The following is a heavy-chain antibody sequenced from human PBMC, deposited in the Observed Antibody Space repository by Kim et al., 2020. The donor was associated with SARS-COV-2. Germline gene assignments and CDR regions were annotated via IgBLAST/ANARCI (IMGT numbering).Heavy chain of an antibody. V-gene: IGHV3-30*02. D-gene: IGHD3-22*01. Sequence: KSRFTISRDNSKNTLYLQMNSLRAEDTAVYYCAKDSGRITMIVVVITGIDYWGQGTLVTVSS. J-gene: IGHJ4*02. CDR3: AKDSGRITMIVVVITGIDY.